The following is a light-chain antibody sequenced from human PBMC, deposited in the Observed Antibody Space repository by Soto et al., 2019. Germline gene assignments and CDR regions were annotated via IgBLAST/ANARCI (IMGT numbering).Light chain of an antibody. CDR3: QQYDISIT. CDR1: QSVSSNN. Sequence: EIVLTQSPGTLSLSPGETATLSCRASQSVSSNNLAWYLQKPGQTPRLLIYGASSRATGIPDRFSGSGSGTDFTLTISRLEPEDFAVYYCQQYDISITFGQGTRLEI. CDR2: GAS. J-gene: IGKJ5*01. V-gene: IGKV3-20*01.